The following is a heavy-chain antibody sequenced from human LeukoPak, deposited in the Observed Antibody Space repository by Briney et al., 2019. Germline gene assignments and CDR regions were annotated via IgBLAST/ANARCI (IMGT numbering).Heavy chain of an antibody. Sequence: ASVKVSCKASGYTFTSYGISSVRQAPGQGLEWMGWISAYNGNTNYAQKLQGRVTMTTDTSTSTAYMELRSLRSDDTAVYYCARDGGRGWYQDFEAFDIWGQGTMVTVSS. J-gene: IGHJ3*02. D-gene: IGHD6-19*01. CDR1: GYTFTSYG. CDR2: ISAYNGNT. V-gene: IGHV1-18*01. CDR3: ARDGGRGWYQDFEAFDI.